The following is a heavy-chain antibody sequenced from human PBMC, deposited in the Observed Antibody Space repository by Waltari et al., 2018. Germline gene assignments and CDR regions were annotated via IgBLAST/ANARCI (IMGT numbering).Heavy chain of an antibody. Sequence: QLQLPESGPGLVKSSETLSLTCPVAGGSISSSSYYWGWRRQPRGKGLEWSGSIDWSGSTYYNPSLKSRVTISVDTSKNQFSLKLSSVTAADTAVDYWARDLRVATKGDYFDYWGQGTLVTVSS. CDR1: GGSISSSSYY. V-gene: IGHV4-39*07. J-gene: IGHJ4*02. D-gene: IGHD5-12*01. CDR3: ARDLRVATKGDYFDY. CDR2: IDWSGST.